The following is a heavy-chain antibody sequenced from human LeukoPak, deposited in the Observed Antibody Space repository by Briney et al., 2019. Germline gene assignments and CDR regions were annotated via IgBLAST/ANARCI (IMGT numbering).Heavy chain of an antibody. D-gene: IGHD3-22*01. Sequence: GGSLRLSCAASGFIVSSKYMSWVRQAPGKGLEWVSTLYSNGNTYYADSVKGRFTTSRDNSKNTLSLQMNSLRAEDTAVYYCARDYYDGSAYYSYYEYWGQGTLVTVSS. CDR1: GFIVSSKY. J-gene: IGHJ4*02. V-gene: IGHV3-53*01. CDR2: LYSNGNT. CDR3: ARDYYDGSAYYSYYEY.